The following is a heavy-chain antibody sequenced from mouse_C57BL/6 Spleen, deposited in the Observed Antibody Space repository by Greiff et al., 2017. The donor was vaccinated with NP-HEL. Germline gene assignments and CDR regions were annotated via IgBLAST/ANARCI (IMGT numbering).Heavy chain of an antibody. J-gene: IGHJ3*01. CDR2: IDPSDSYT. CDR3: ARETTVVAPFAY. V-gene: IGHV1-59*01. Sequence: QVQLQQPGAELVRPGTSVKLSCKASGYTFTSYWMHWVKQRPGQGLEWIGVIDPSDSYTNYNQKFKGKATLTVDTSSSTAYMQLSSLTSEDSAVYYCARETTVVAPFAYWGQVTLVTVSA. CDR1: GYTFTSYW. D-gene: IGHD1-1*01.